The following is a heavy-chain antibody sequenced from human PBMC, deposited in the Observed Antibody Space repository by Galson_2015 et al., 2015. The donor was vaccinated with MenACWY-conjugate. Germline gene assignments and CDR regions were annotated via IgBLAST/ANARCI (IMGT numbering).Heavy chain of an antibody. CDR1: GFTFSNYN. V-gene: IGHV3-21*01. Sequence: SLRLSCAASGFTFSNYNMNWVRQTPGKGLEWVSCISSTGSYIYYADSLKGQFTISRDNAKNSLYLQMNSLTSEDTAVYYCAKGTTASRPNWFDPWGQGTLVTVSS. J-gene: IGHJ5*02. CDR3: AKGTTASRPNWFDP. D-gene: IGHD6-6*01. CDR2: ISSTGSYI.